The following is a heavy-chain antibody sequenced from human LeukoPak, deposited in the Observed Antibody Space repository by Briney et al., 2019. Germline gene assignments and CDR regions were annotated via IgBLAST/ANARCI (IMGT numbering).Heavy chain of an antibody. CDR3: ARSVAAAGKWYFDL. CDR1: GFSLSNARMG. D-gene: IGHD6-13*01. CDR2: IFSNDEK. Sequence: SGPPLVNPTETLTLTCTVSGFSLSNARMGVSWIRQPPGKALEWLAHIFSNDEKSYSTSLKSRLTISKDTSKSQVVLTMTNMDPVDTATYYCARSVAAAGKWYFDLWGRGNLVTVSS. V-gene: IGHV2-26*01. J-gene: IGHJ2*01.